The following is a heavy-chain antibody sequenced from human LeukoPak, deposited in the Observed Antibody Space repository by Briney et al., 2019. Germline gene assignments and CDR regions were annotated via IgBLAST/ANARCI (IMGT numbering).Heavy chain of an antibody. CDR1: GFIFSNYA. V-gene: IGHV3-23*01. J-gene: IGHJ5*02. CDR3: AKSKEDCCGSFDP. D-gene: IGHD2-15*01. Sequence: AGGSLRLSCAASGFIFSNYAMNWVRQAPGKGLEWVSAISGSGGRTYYADSVKGRFTISRDNSKNTLYLQMSSLRAEDTAVYYCAKSKEDCCGSFDPWGQGTLVTVSS. CDR2: ISGSGGRT.